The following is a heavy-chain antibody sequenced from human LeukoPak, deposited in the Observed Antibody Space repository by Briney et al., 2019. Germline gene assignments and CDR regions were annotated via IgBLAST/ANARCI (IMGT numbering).Heavy chain of an antibody. D-gene: IGHD5-12*01. V-gene: IGHV6-1*01. CDR1: GDSVSSNSAA. CDR3: ARTGTIVATIKPYYYYGMDV. J-gene: IGHJ6*02. Sequence: SQTLSLTCAISGDSVSSNSAAWNWIRQSPSRGFEWLGRTYYRSKWYNDYAVSVKSRITINPDTSKNQFSLQLNSVTPEDTAVYYCARTGTIVATIKPYYYYGMDVWGQGTTVTVSS. CDR2: TYYRSKWYN.